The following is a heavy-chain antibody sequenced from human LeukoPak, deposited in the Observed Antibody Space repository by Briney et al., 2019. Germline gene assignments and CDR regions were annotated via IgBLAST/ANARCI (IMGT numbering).Heavy chain of an antibody. J-gene: IGHJ6*02. CDR2: ISGSGAST. CDR1: GFTFDHYA. D-gene: IGHD3-22*01. V-gene: IGHV3-23*01. CDR3: AKASSGDSSGYYQVYYYYGMDV. Sequence: GGSLRLSCAASGFTFDHYAMSWVRQAPGKGLEWVSTISGSGASTYYADSLRGRFTIMRDNSQNTLYLHIKNLRAEDSALYYCAKASSGDSSGYYQVYYYYGMDVWGQGTTVTVSS.